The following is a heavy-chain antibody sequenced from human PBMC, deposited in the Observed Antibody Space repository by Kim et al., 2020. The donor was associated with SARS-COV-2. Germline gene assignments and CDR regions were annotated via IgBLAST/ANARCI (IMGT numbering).Heavy chain of an antibody. CDR3: ARLEYSSSSLFDY. Sequence: SETLSLICTVSGGSISSSSYYWGWIRQPPGKGLEWIGSIYYSGSTYYNPSLKSRVTISVDTSKNQFSLKLSSVTAADTAVYYCARLEYSSSSLFDYWGQGTLVTVSS. J-gene: IGHJ4*02. CDR2: IYYSGST. CDR1: GGSISSSSYY. V-gene: IGHV4-39*01. D-gene: IGHD6-6*01.